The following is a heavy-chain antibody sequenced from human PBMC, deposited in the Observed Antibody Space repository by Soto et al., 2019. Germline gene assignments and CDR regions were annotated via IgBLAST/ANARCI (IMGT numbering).Heavy chain of an antibody. CDR3: AKLTRAESLITSFGGGFDP. CDR1: GFTFSSYA. Sequence: EVQLLESGGGLVQPGGSLRLSCAASGFTFSSYAMNWVRQAPGKGLEWVSGIIGSGGNTYYSGSVKGRFTISRYISKNTLYLQMNSLRAEDTAIYYCAKLTRAESLITSFGGGFDPWGQGTLVTVSS. CDR2: IIGSGGNT. J-gene: IGHJ5*02. V-gene: IGHV3-23*01. D-gene: IGHD3-3*01.